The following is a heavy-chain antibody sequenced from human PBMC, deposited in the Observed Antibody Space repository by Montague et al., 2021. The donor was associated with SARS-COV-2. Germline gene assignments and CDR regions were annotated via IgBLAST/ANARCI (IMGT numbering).Heavy chain of an antibody. CDR3: ARLKRYFDSSGSPSAFDF. Sequence: SETLSLTCTVSGGSITNNIDYWAWIRPPPGKGLEWIGSIYYTGNTYYNPSLKSPVTISVVTSKNHFTLKLGSVTAAETAAYYCARLKRYFDSSGSPSAFDFWGQGTKVTVSS. CDR1: GGSITNNIDY. CDR2: IYYTGNT. J-gene: IGHJ3*01. V-gene: IGHV4-39*02. D-gene: IGHD3-22*01.